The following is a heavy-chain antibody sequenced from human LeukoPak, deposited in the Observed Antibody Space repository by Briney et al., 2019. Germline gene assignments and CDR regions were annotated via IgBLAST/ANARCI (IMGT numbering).Heavy chain of an antibody. CDR1: GGSISSGGYY. CDR2: IYCSGST. V-gene: IGHV4-31*03. J-gene: IGHJ4*02. D-gene: IGHD3-10*01. Sequence: TLSLTCTVSGGSISSGGYYWSWIRQHPGKGLEWIGYIYCSGSTYYNPSLKSRVTISVDTSKNQFSLKLSSVTAADTAVYYCARVYGIVNMVRGVIITERYFDYWGQGTLATVSS. CDR3: ARVYGIVNMVRGVIITERYFDY.